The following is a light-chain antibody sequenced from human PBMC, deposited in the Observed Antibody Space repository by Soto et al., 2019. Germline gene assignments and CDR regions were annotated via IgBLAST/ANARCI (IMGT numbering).Light chain of an antibody. V-gene: IGKV3-15*01. CDR3: QQYNNWPPYT. CDR2: GAS. CDR1: QSVSSN. Sequence: EIVVTQSPATLSVSPGERATLSCRASQSVSSNLAWYQQKPGQAPRLLIYGASTRATGIPARFSGSGSGTEFTLTISSLQCEDFAVYYCQQYNNWPPYTFGQGTKLEI. J-gene: IGKJ2*01.